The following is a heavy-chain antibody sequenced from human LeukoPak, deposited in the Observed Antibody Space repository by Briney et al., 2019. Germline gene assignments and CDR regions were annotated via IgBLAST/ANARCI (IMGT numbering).Heavy chain of an antibody. CDR1: GYTFTGYY. CDR3: ARAWYSSSPSDY. V-gene: IGHV1-2*02. D-gene: IGHD6-13*01. Sequence: GASVKVSCKASGYTFTGYYMHWVRQAPGQVLEWMGWINPNSGGTNYAQKFQGRVTMTRDTSISTAYMELSRLRSDDTAVYYCARAWYSSSPSDYWGQGTLVTVSS. CDR2: INPNSGGT. J-gene: IGHJ4*02.